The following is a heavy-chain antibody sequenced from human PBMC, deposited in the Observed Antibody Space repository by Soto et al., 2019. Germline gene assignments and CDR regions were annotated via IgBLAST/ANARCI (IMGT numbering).Heavy chain of an antibody. CDR3: ARAVFWRGANDAFDI. J-gene: IGHJ3*02. V-gene: IGHV4-61*01. Sequence: PSETLSLTCTVSGGSVSSGSYYWSWIRQPPGKGLEWIGYIYYSGSTNYNPSLKSRVTISVDTSKNQFSLKLSSVTAADTAVYYCARAVFWRGANDAFDIWGQGKMVTVSS. D-gene: IGHD3-3*01. CDR1: GGSVSSGSYY. CDR2: IYYSGST.